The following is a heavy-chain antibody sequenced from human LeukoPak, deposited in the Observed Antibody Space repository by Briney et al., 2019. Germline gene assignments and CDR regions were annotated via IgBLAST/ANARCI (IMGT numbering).Heavy chain of an antibody. CDR3: ARDGGYCSGGSCYSYGMDV. CDR2: IIPIFGTA. D-gene: IGHD2-15*01. CDR1: GGTFSSYA. Sequence: ASVKVSCKASGGTFSSYAISWVRQAAGQGLEWMGGIIPIFGTANYAQKFQGRVTITADESTSTAYMELSSLRSEDTAVYYCARDGGYCSGGSCYSYGMDVWGKGTTVTVSS. V-gene: IGHV1-69*13. J-gene: IGHJ6*04.